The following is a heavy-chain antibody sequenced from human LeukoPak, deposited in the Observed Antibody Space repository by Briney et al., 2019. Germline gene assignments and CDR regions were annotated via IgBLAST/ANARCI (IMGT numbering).Heavy chain of an antibody. J-gene: IGHJ1*01. CDR3: ARDPRTYCSSTSCPLYFQH. CDR1: GYTFTSYD. V-gene: IGHV1-69*13. Sequence: SVKVSCKASGYTFTSYDINWVRQAPGQGLEWMGGIIPIFGTANYAQKFQGRVTITADESTSTAYMELSSLRSEDTAVYYCARDPRTYCSSTSCPLYFQHWARAPWSPSPQ. CDR2: IIPIFGTA. D-gene: IGHD2-2*01.